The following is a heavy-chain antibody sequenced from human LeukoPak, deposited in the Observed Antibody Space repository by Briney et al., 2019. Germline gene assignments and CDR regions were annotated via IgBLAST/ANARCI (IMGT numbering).Heavy chain of an antibody. CDR3: ARGSSGYSYG. CDR2: VYPSRNT. J-gene: IGHJ4*02. V-gene: IGHV4-4*07. D-gene: IGHD5-18*01. Sequence: PSETLSLTCTVSGDSISSYYWNWIRQPAGKGLEWIGRVYPSRNTNYNPSLKSRVTISVDTSKNQFSLKLSSVTAADTAVYYCARGSSGYSYGWGQGTLVTVSS. CDR1: GDSISSYY.